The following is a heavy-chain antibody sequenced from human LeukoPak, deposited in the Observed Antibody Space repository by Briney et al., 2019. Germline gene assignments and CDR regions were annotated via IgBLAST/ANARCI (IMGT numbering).Heavy chain of an antibody. D-gene: IGHD5-18*01. V-gene: IGHV5-51*01. CDR3: ARRGGGYSYGSSGYYFDY. J-gene: IGHJ4*02. Sequence: GESLKISCKGSGYSFTSYWIGWVRQMPGKGLEWMGIIYPGDSDTRYSPSFQGQVTISADKSISTAYLQWSSLKASDTAMYYCARRGGGYSYGSSGYYFDYWGQGTLVTVSS. CDR1: GYSFTSYW. CDR2: IYPGDSDT.